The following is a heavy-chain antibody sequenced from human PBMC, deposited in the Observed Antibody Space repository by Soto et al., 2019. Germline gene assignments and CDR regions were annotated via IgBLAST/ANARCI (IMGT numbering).Heavy chain of an antibody. CDR2: IYHSGST. CDR3: ARRTDYYASSGTFDY. Sequence: KTSETLSLTCAVSGGSISSNNWWSWVRQPPGKGLEWIGEIYHSGSTNYNPSLESRVTILVDKSKNQFSLNLRSVTAADTAVYYCARRTDYYASSGTFDYWGQGTLVTVS. CDR1: GGSISSNNW. J-gene: IGHJ4*02. D-gene: IGHD3-22*01. V-gene: IGHV4-4*02.